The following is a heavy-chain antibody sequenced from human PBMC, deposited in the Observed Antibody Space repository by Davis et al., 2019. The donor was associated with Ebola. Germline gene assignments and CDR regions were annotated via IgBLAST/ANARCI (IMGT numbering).Heavy chain of an antibody. CDR1: GGSISSSSYY. CDR2: IYYSGST. Sequence: SETLSLTCTVSGGSISSSSYYWGWIRQPPGKGLEWIGSIYYSGSTYYNPSLKSRVTISVDTSKNQFSLKLSSVTAADTAVYYCARGIRGGSHFDYWGQGTLVTVSS. CDR3: ARGIRGGSHFDY. V-gene: IGHV4-39*01. J-gene: IGHJ4*02. D-gene: IGHD2-15*01.